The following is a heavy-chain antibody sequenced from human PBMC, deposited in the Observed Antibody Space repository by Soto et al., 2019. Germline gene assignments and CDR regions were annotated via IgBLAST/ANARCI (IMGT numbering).Heavy chain of an antibody. CDR3: AHGKPAGYFEIWFDP. D-gene: IGHD3-9*01. Sequence: GPTLVNPTQTLTLTFTFSGFSLSTSGVGVGWIRQPPGKALEWLALIYWDDDKRYSPSLKSRLTITKDTSKNQVVLTMTNMDPVDTATYYCAHGKPAGYFEIWFDPWGQGTLVTVSS. V-gene: IGHV2-5*02. J-gene: IGHJ5*02. CDR1: GFSLSTSGVG. CDR2: IYWDDDK.